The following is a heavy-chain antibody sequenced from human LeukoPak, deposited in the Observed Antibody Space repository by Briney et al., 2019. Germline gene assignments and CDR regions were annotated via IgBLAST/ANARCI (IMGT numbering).Heavy chain of an antibody. CDR3: ARVLATARRHFYDAFDI. CDR1: GGSISSGYY. D-gene: IGHD3-3*02. Sequence: KASQTLSLTCAVSGGSISSGYYWGWIRQPPGKALEWIASIYHSGYTFYNPSLKSRVTISVDTSKNQFSLKLTSVTAADTAVYYCARVLATARRHFYDAFDIWGQGTMVTVSS. V-gene: IGHV4-38-2*01. CDR2: IYHSGYT. J-gene: IGHJ3*02.